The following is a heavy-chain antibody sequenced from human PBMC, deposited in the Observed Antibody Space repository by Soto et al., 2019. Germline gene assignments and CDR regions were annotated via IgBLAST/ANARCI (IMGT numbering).Heavy chain of an antibody. Sequence: PGGSLRLSCAASGFTFHYYTMHWVRQSPGKGLEWVSLISWDGSTTSYGDSVKGRFTTSRDNSKSSLYLQMNSLRTEDTALYYCAKGRGLDYWGQGTLVTVS. CDR3: AKGRGLDY. V-gene: IGHV3-43*01. CDR1: GFTFHYYT. D-gene: IGHD5-12*01. J-gene: IGHJ4*02. CDR2: ISWDGSTT.